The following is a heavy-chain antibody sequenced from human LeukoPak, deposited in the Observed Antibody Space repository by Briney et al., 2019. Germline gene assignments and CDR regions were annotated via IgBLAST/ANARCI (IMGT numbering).Heavy chain of an antibody. J-gene: IGHJ1*01. CDR2: INPSGGST. D-gene: IGHD5-18*01. V-gene: IGHV1-46*01. CDR3: ARGPYSDSYAKKH. CDR1: GGTFSSYA. Sequence: ASVKVSCKASGGTFSSYAISWVRQAPGQGLEWMGIINPSGGSTSYAQKFQGRVTMTRDTSTSTVYMELSSLRSEDTAVYYCARGPYSDSYAKKHWGQGTLVTVSS.